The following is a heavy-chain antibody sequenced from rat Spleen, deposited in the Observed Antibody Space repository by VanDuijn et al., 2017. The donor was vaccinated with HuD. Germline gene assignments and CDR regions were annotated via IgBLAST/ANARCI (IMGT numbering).Heavy chain of an antibody. Sequence: EVQLVESGGGLVQPGRSLKLSCAASGFTFSNYGMHWIRQAPTKGLEWVASITPSGNFTPYRDSVKGRFAISRDNARSTLYLQMDSLRSEDTATYYCATDGSRISRFAYWGQGTLVTVSS. V-gene: IGHV5-19*01. CDR1: GFTFSNYG. CDR3: ATDGSRISRFAY. CDR2: ITPSGNFT. D-gene: IGHD2-7*01. J-gene: IGHJ3*01.